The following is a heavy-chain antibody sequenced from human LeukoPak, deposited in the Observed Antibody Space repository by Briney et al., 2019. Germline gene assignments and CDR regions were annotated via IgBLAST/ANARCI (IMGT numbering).Heavy chain of an antibody. V-gene: IGHV3-21*01. CDR3: ARGGAARPDF. J-gene: IGHJ4*02. D-gene: IGHD6-6*01. CDR1: GFTFSSYG. CDR2: ISSGSTYI. Sequence: GGSLRLSCAASGFTFSSYGMSWVRQAPGKGLEWVSSISSGSTYIYYADSMKGRFTISRDNAKKSLYLQMNSLRAEDTAVYYCARGGAARPDFWGQGTLVTVSS.